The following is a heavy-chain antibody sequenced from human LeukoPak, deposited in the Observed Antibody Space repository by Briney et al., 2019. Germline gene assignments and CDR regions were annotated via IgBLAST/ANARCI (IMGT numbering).Heavy chain of an antibody. J-gene: IGHJ4*02. Sequence: ASVKVSCKASGYSFISFDINWVRQATGQGLEWLGWMNPNSGSTGYAQNFQGRVSMTRDTSISTAYMELSNLGSEGTAVYYCTRNLARTGDFDYWGQGTLVTVSS. V-gene: IGHV1-8*01. D-gene: IGHD5-12*01. CDR1: GYSFISFD. CDR3: TRNLARTGDFDY. CDR2: MNPNSGST.